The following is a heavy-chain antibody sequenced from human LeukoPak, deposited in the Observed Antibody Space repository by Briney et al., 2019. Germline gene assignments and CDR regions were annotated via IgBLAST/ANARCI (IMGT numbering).Heavy chain of an antibody. D-gene: IGHD6-19*01. J-gene: IGHJ4*02. Sequence: SETPSLTCAVYGGSFSGYYWSWIRQPPGKGLEWIGEINHSGSTNYNPSLKSRVTISVDTSKNQFSLKLSSVTAADTAVYYCARVAVAGVADYWGQGTLVTVSS. V-gene: IGHV4-34*01. CDR2: INHSGST. CDR3: ARVAVAGVADY. CDR1: GGSFSGYY.